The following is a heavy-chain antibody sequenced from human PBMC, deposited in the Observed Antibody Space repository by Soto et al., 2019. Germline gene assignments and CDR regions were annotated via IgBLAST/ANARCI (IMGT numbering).Heavy chain of an antibody. Sequence: PGGSLRLSCAASGFTFSGYTMNWVRQAPGKGLEWVSSITSTGTYIYYADSVKGRFAISRDNAKNSLYLQMNSLRAEDTAVYYCARLTYCSGGSCYDPDAFDIWGRGTMVTVSS. J-gene: IGHJ3*02. CDR3: ARLTYCSGGSCYDPDAFDI. CDR1: GFTFSGYT. D-gene: IGHD2-15*01. CDR2: ITSTGTYI. V-gene: IGHV3-21*01.